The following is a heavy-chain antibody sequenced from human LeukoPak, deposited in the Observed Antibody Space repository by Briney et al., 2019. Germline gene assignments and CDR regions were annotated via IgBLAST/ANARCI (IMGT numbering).Heavy chain of an antibody. CDR2: INPSGGST. CDR3: ARDALVRAAAGPVDY. J-gene: IGHJ4*02. D-gene: IGHD6-13*01. CDR1: GYTFTSYY. V-gene: IGHV1-46*01. Sequence: GASVKVSCKASGYTFTSYYMHWVRQAPGQGLEWMGIINPSGGSTSYAQKFQGRVTMTRDMSTSTVYMELSSLRSEDTAVYYCARDALVRAAAGPVDYWGQGTLVTVSS.